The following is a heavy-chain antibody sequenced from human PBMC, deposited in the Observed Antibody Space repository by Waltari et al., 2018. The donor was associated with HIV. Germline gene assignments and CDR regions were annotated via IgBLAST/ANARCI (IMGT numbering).Heavy chain of an antibody. J-gene: IGHJ4*02. CDR2: MWFDENNK. CDR1: GFTFSRDG. Sequence: QVQLVESGGGVVQPGRSLRLSCATSGFTFSRDGMHWVRQAPGKGLEWVAVMWFDENNKYYADSVKGRFTVSRDNSNNTLYLQMNSLRAEDTALYYCARKSPAFKSGSPEELDFWGQGTLVTVSS. D-gene: IGHD5-12*01. CDR3: ARKSPAFKSGSPEELDF. V-gene: IGHV3-33*01.